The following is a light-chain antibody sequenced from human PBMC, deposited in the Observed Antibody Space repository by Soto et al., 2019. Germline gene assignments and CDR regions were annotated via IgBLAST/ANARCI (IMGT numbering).Light chain of an antibody. CDR1: QTISSW. Sequence: IQMTQSPSTLSGSLLYRFTITFRASQTISSWLAWYQQKPGRAPKLLIYDSSSLESGVPSRFSGSGSGTGFSLTISSLQPDDFATYYCQQYDSFSSTFGQGTRLENK. CDR3: QQYDSFSST. J-gene: IGKJ5*01. V-gene: IGKV1-5*01. CDR2: DSS.